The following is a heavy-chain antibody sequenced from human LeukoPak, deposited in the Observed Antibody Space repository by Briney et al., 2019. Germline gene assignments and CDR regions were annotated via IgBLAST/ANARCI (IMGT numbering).Heavy chain of an antibody. CDR2: INPSGGST. Sequence: ASVKVSCKASGYTFTSYYMHWVRQAPGQGLEWMGIINPSGGSTSYAQKFQGRVTMTRDTSTSTVYMELSSLRSEDTAVYYCARDPYYDILTGWSWFDYWGQGTLVTVSS. CDR1: GYTFTSYY. D-gene: IGHD3-9*01. CDR3: ARDPYYDILTGWSWFDY. V-gene: IGHV1-46*01. J-gene: IGHJ5*01.